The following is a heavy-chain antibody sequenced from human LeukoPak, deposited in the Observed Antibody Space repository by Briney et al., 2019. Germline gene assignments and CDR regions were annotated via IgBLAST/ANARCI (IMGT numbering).Heavy chain of an antibody. CDR1: GYTFTSYA. Sequence: GASVTVSCTASGYTFTSYAMHWVRQAPGQRLEWMGWINAGNGNTKYSQKFQGRVTITRDTSASTAYMELSSLRSEDTAVYYCARVLVGATTMVLSADYWGQGTLVTVSS. V-gene: IGHV1-3*01. D-gene: IGHD1-26*01. CDR2: INAGNGNT. J-gene: IGHJ4*02. CDR3: ARVLVGATTMVLSADY.